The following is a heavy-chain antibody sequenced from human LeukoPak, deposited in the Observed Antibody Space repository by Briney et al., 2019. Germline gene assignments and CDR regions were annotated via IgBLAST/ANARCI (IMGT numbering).Heavy chain of an antibody. D-gene: IGHD2-8*02. Sequence: SVKVSCKASGGTFSSYAISWVRQAPGQGLEWMGGIIPIFGTANYAQKFQGRVTITTDESTSTAYMELSSLRSEDTAVYYCARVSGVGTDDAFDIWGQGTTVTVSS. CDR3: ARVSGVGTDDAFDI. CDR2: IIPIFGTA. CDR1: GGTFSSYA. J-gene: IGHJ3*02. V-gene: IGHV1-69*05.